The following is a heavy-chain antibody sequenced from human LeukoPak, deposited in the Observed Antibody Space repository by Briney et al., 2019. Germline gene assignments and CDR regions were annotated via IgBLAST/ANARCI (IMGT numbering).Heavy chain of an antibody. CDR1: GGSISSNSYY. V-gene: IGHV4-39*01. CDR2: IYYSGST. D-gene: IGHD6-25*01. CDR3: ARGIAADY. Sequence: PSETLSLTCAVSGGSISSNSYYWGWIRQPPGKGLEWIGSIYYSGSTYYNPSLKSRVTISVDTSKNQFSLKLSSVTAADTAVYYCARGIAADYWGQGTLVTVSS. J-gene: IGHJ4*02.